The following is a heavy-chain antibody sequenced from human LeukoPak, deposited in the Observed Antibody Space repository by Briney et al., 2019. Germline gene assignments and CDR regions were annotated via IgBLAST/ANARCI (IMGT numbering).Heavy chain of an antibody. Sequence: ASVKVSCKASGYTFTDYCIHWVRQAPGQGLEWMGWMNPNSGNTGYAQKFQGRVTMTRNTSISTAYMELSSLRSEDTAVYYCAREALDGYNHWGQGTLVTVSS. CDR1: GYTFTDYC. J-gene: IGHJ4*02. CDR2: MNPNSGNT. CDR3: AREALDGYNH. D-gene: IGHD5-24*01. V-gene: IGHV1-8*02.